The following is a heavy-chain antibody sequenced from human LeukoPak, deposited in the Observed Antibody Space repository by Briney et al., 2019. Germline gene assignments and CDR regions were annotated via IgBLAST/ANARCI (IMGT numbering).Heavy chain of an antibody. CDR3: ARRTSLVGATHFDY. CDR2: IYYSGST. J-gene: IGHJ4*02. V-gene: IGHV4-31*03. D-gene: IGHD1-26*01. CDR1: GGSISSGGYY. Sequence: PSQTLSLTCTVSGGSISSGGYYWSWIRQHPGKDLEWIGYIYYSGSTYYNPSLKSRVTISVDTSKNQFSLKLSSVTAADTAVYYCARRTSLVGATHFDYWGQGTLVTVSS.